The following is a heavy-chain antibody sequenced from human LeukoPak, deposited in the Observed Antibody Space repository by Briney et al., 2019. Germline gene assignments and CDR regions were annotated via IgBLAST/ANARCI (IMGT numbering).Heavy chain of an antibody. V-gene: IGHV4-4*07. CDR2: VSSSGST. D-gene: IGHD3-22*01. CDR3: ARCLNTYYYDSSGYSPEHYYMDV. Sequence: SEPLSLTCTVSGGSIDDYFWSWIRQPAGKGLEWIGRVSSSGSTNSNPSLNRRITMSVDTSKTQLSLKLSYVTAADTAVYYCARCLNTYYYDSSGYSPEHYYMDVWGTGTTVTVSS. CDR1: GGSIDDYF. J-gene: IGHJ6*03.